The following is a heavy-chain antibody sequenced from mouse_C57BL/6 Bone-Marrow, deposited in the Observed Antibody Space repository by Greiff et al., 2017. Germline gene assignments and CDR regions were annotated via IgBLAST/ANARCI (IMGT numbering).Heavy chain of an antibody. J-gene: IGHJ3*01. D-gene: IGHD2-5*01. CDR1: GFTFSSYG. V-gene: IGHV5-6*01. CDR2: ISSGGSYP. CDR3: ARHLYYSNYEAWFAY. Sequence: EVQVVESGGDLVKPGGSLKLSCAASGFTFSSYGMSWVRQTPDKRLEWVATISSGGSYPYYPDSVKGRFTISRDNAKNTLYLQMSSLKSEDTAMYYCARHLYYSNYEAWFAYWGQGTLVTVAA.